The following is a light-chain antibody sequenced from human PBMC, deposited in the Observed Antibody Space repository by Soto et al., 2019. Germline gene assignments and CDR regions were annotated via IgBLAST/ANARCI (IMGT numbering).Light chain of an antibody. CDR2: DAS. CDR3: QQRGGWPLT. CDR1: QGVGRF. J-gene: IGKJ4*01. V-gene: IGKV3-11*01. Sequence: EIVLTQSPATLSLSPGERAALSCRASQGVGRFLAWYQQKPGQAPRLLIYDASNRATGNPARFSGSGSETDFTLAIDNLEPEDFAVYYCQQRGGWPLTFGGGTKVEIK.